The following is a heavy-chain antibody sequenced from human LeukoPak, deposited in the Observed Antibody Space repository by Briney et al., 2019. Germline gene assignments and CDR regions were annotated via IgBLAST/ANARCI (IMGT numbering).Heavy chain of an antibody. CDR2: INWNGGSR. V-gene: IGHV3-20*04. J-gene: IGHJ4*02. Sequence: GSLRLSCAASGFIFDDYGMSWVRQTPGKGLEWVSGINWNGGSRGYADSVKGRFTITRDNAKNSVYLQMNSLRAEDTAVYYCARDYYDSSGYSRFDYWGQGTLVTVSS. D-gene: IGHD3-22*01. CDR3: ARDYYDSSGYSRFDY. CDR1: GFIFDDYG.